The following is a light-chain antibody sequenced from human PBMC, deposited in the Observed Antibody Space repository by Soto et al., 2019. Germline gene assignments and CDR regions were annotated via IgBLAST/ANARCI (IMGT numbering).Light chain of an antibody. J-gene: IGKJ4*01. CDR3: QQTFSNLLS. CDR2: DAS. V-gene: IGKV3-15*01. CDR1: QSVGGH. Sequence: EIVMTQSPATLSVSPGERATLSCGASQSVGGHLAWYQQNPGQAPRLLMYDASTRATGITARFSGSGSSTEFTLTISSLQSEDVATYYCQQTFSNLLSFGGGTKVEI.